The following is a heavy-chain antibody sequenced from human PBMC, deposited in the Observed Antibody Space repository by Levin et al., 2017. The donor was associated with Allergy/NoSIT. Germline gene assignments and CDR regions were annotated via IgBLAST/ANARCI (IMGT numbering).Heavy chain of an antibody. D-gene: IGHD4-17*01. CDR2: IYSGGST. CDR3: ARVGMTTVTSGPRPIDY. J-gene: IGHJ4*02. CDR1: GFTVSSNY. Sequence: GGSLRLSCAASGFTVSSNYMSWVRQAPGKGLEWVSVIYSGGSTYYADSVKGRFTISRDNSKNTLYLQMNSLRAADTAVYYCARVGMTTVTSGPRPIDYWGQGTLVTVSS. V-gene: IGHV3-53*01.